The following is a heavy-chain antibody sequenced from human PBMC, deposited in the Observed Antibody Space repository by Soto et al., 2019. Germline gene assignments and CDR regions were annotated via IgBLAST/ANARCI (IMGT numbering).Heavy chain of an antibody. CDR2: ISSSSSSI. V-gene: IGHV3-48*01. Sequence: GGSRGLSCSAAGVPCTTYSMNWVRPTPGKGLEWVSYISSSSSSIYYADSVKGRFTISRDNAKNSLYLQMNSLRVEDTAVYYCARDAHCSSMSCYRGWFDPWGQGTLVTVSS. CDR1: GVPCTTYS. D-gene: IGHD2-2*01. CDR3: ARDAHCSSMSCYRGWFDP. J-gene: IGHJ5*02.